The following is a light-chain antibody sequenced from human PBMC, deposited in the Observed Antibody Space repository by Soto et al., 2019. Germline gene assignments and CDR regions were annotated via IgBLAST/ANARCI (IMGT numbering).Light chain of an antibody. CDR3: KNYHGWPIT. CDR1: QSVSSSY. V-gene: IGKV3-15*01. Sequence: ELVLTQSPGTLSLSPGQRATLSCRASQSVSSSYLAWYQQKVGQAHRLLIYAASTRATGIPARFSGSGSGTEFTRTISSLQSEECAVDYGKNYHGWPITVGQGTRLEIK. CDR2: AAS. J-gene: IGKJ5*01.